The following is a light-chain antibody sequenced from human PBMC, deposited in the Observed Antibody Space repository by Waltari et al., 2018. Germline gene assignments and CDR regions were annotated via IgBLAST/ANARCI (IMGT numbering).Light chain of an antibody. CDR1: SSDVGAYNL. CDR2: EGT. J-gene: IGLJ2*01. Sequence: QSALTQPASVSGSPGQSITISCTGISSDVGAYNLVSWYQQHPGKAPKLIIYEGTKRPSGVSNRVSGSQSGNTASLTISGLQAEDEADYSCCSFAGSSTFVFGGGTKLTVL. CDR3: CSFAGSSTFV. V-gene: IGLV2-23*03.